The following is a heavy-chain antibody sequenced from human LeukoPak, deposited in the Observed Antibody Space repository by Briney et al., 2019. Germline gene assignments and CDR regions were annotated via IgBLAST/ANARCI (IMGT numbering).Heavy chain of an antibody. CDR3: ARERGLGVVTPEIDY. D-gene: IGHD4-23*01. V-gene: IGHV4-39*02. Sequence: PSETLSLTCTVSGGSISSSSYSWSWIRQPPGKGLEWIGNIYNGGNTHYSPSLKSRATISVDTSKNQFSPKLSSVTAADTAVYYCARERGLGVVTPEIDYWGQGTLVTVSS. CDR2: IYNGGNT. J-gene: IGHJ4*02. CDR1: GGSISSSSYS.